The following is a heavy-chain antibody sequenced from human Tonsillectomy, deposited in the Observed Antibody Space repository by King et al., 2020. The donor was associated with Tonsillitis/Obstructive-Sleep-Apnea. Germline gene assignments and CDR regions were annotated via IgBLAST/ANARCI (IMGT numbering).Heavy chain of an antibody. CDR1: VGSVSSGSDY. J-gene: IGHJ6*03. Sequence: VQLQESGPGLVQPSETLSLTCTVSVGSVSSGSDYRSCIRQPPGKGLEGIGDIYYSGSTNYNPSPKSRVNLSVDTSKNQFPLKLSSVTAADTAVYYCARDSGYDYIWGSHYYYYYMDVWGKGTTVTVSS. CDR3: ARDSGYDYIWGSHYYYYYMDV. V-gene: IGHV4-61*01. D-gene: IGHD3-16*01. CDR2: IYYSGST.